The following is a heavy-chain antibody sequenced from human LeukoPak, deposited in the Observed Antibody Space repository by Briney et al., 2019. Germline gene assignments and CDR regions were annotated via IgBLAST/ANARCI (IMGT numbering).Heavy chain of an antibody. Sequence: GGSLRLSYAASGFTFNNYAMNWVRQAPGKGLEWGSSISGGGETTYCADSAKGRFTISRDNSQNTLDLQMNSVRAEDTAVYYCARDYAVYVGYFFFDYWGQGTLVTVSS. CDR1: GFTFNNYA. J-gene: IGHJ4*02. CDR3: ARDYAVYVGYFFFDY. D-gene: IGHD2-15*01. CDR2: ISGGGETT. V-gene: IGHV3-23*01.